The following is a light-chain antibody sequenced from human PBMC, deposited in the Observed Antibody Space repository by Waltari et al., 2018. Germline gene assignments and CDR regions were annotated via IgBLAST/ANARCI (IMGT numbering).Light chain of an antibody. Sequence: EIVLTQSPGTLSLSPGERATLSCRASQTVRTTYLAWYQQKPGQAPTLVIHGASSRATGIPDRFSGSGSGTDFSLTISSLEPEEFAVYYCQQYDISPLTFGGGTKVEIK. CDR2: GAS. J-gene: IGKJ4*01. CDR1: QTVRTTY. V-gene: IGKV3-20*01. CDR3: QQYDISPLT.